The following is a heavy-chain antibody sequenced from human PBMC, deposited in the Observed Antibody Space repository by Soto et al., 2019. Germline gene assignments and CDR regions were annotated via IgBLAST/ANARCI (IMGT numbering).Heavy chain of an antibody. CDR1: GGTFSSYA. V-gene: IGHV1-69*12. Sequence: QVQLVQSGAEVKKPGSSVKVSCKASGGTFSSYAISWVRQAPGQGLEWMGGIIPIFGTANYAQKFQGRVTMRATESTRTGWLELGSLGSEDTAVYYCARGDYGDSSPPPLMCLAYWGQGTLVTVSS. D-gene: IGHD4-17*01. J-gene: IGHJ4*02. CDR3: ARGDYGDSSPPPLMCLAY. CDR2: IIPIFGTA.